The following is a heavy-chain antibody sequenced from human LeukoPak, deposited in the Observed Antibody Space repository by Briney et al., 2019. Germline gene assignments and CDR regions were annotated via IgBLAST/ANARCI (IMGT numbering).Heavy chain of an antibody. CDR2: ISGSGGST. CDR1: GFTFSSYA. V-gene: IGHV3-23*01. J-gene: IGHJ4*02. CDR3: AKVMGYDSSGYINY. Sequence: GGSLRLSCAASGFTFSSYAMSWVRQAPGKGLEWVSAISGSGGSTYCADSVKGRFTISRDNSKNTLYLQMNSLRAEDTAVYYCAKVMGYDSSGYINYWGQGTLVTVSS. D-gene: IGHD3-22*01.